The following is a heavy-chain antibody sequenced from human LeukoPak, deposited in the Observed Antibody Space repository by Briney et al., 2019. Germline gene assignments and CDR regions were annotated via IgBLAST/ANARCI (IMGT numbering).Heavy chain of an antibody. V-gene: IGHV4-34*01. Sequence: PSETLSLTCAVYGGSFSGYYWSWIRQPPGKGLEWIGSIYYSGSTYYNPSLKSRVTISVDTSKNQFSLKLSSVTAADTAVYYCARGQQFRRSYYMDVWGKGTTVTVSS. CDR1: GGSFSGYY. D-gene: IGHD6-13*01. J-gene: IGHJ6*03. CDR2: IYYSGST. CDR3: ARGQQFRRSYYMDV.